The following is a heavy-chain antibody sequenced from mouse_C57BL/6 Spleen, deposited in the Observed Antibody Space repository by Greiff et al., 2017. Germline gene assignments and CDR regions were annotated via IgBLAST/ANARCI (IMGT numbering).Heavy chain of an antibody. J-gene: IGHJ2*01. Sequence: EVMLLESEGGLVQPGSSMKLSCTASGFTFSDYYMAWVRQVPEKGLEWVANINYDGSSTYYLDSLKSRFIISRDNAKNILYLQMSSLKSEDTATYYCARERGGSFDYWGQGTTLTVSS. CDR3: ARERGGSFDY. V-gene: IGHV5-16*01. CDR2: INYDGSST. CDR1: GFTFSDYY.